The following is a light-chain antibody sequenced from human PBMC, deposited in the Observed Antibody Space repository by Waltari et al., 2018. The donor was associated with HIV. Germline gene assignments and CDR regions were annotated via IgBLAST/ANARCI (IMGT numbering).Light chain of an antibody. J-gene: IGLJ2*01. CDR2: DIS. CDR1: SSDVGGYTY. V-gene: IGLV2-11*01. Sequence: QSALTQPRSVSGSPGQSVTISCTGSSSDVGGYTYVSWYQQHPGKAPKLIIYDISKRPSGVPDRFSGSKSGNTASLTISGLQAEDDADYYCCSYAGSFKTVFGGGTKVTVL. CDR3: CSYAGSFKTV.